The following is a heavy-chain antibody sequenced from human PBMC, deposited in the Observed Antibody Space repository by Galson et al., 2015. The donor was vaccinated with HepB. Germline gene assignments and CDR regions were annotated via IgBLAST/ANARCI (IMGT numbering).Heavy chain of an antibody. J-gene: IGHJ4*02. CDR2: ISYSGTT. Sequence: ETLSLTCTVSGGSINFYYWSWLRQPPGKGLEWIGHISYSGTTTYNPSLKSRVTISVDTSKNQFSLKLNSVTAADTAVYYRARAGSGGNYYWGFDYWGQGTLVTVSS. CDR1: GGSINFYY. V-gene: IGHV4-59*01. CDR3: ARAGSGGNYYWGFDY. D-gene: IGHD1-26*01.